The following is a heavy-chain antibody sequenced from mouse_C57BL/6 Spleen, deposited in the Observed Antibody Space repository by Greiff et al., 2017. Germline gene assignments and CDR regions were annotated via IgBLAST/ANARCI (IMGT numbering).Heavy chain of an antibody. V-gene: IGHV1-18*01. CDR2: INPNNGGP. CDR3: ARREVTLYYYARDY. D-gene: IGHD2-1*01. CDR1: GYTFTDYN. Sequence: VQLQQSGPELVKPGASVKIPCKASGYTFTDYNMDWVKQSHGKSLEWIGDINPNNGGPIYNQKFKGKATLTVDKSSSTAYMELRSLTSEDTAVYYYARREVTLYYYARDYWGQGTSVTVSS. J-gene: IGHJ4*01.